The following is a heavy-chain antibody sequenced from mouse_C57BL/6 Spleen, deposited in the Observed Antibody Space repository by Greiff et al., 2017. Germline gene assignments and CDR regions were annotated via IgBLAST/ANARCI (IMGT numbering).Heavy chain of an antibody. CDR2: IYPSDSET. J-gene: IGHJ4*01. Sequence: QVQLQQPGAELVRPGSSVKLSCKASGYTFTSYWMDWVKQRPGQGLEWIGNIYPSDSETHYNQKFKDKATLTVDKSSSTAYMPLSSLTSEDSAVSYCARWDYGSSVYAMYYWGQGTSVTVSS. CDR1: GYTFTSYW. CDR3: ARWDYGSSVYAMYY. V-gene: IGHV1-61*01. D-gene: IGHD1-1*01.